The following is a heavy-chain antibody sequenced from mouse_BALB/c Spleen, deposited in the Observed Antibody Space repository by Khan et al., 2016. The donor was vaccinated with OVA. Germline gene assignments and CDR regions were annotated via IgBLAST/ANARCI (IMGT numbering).Heavy chain of an antibody. CDR1: GYTFTDFA. J-gene: IGHJ3*01. CDR2: ISTYYGDA. CDR3: VGGSGKSRFAY. Sequence: QVQLQQSGAELVRPGVSVKISCKGSGYTFTDFAMHWVKQSHAKSLEWLGVISTYYGDADYNHKFRDKATMTVDKSSSTAYMELAGLTSEDSAIYYCVGGSGKSRFAYWGQGTLVTVSA. D-gene: IGHD1-3*01. V-gene: IGHV1S137*01.